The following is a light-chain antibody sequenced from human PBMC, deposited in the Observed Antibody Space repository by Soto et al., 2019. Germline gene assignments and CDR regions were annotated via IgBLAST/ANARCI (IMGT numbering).Light chain of an antibody. V-gene: IGLV2-23*01. Sequence: QSALTQPASVSGSPGQSITISCTGTSSDVGGYNYVSWYQQHPGKAPKLMIYEGNKRPSGISNRFSGSKSGYTASLTISGLQAEDEADYYCCSYAGTSTYVFGTGTKVTVL. CDR3: CSYAGTSTYV. J-gene: IGLJ1*01. CDR2: EGN. CDR1: SSDVGGYNY.